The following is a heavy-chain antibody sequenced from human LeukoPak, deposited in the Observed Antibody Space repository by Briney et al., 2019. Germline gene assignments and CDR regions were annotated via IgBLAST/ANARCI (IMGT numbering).Heavy chain of an antibody. D-gene: IGHD6-19*01. V-gene: IGHV4-59*08. CDR1: GGSISSYY. Sequence: SETLSLTCTVSGGSISSYYWSGIRQPPGKGLEWIGYIYYSGSTNYNPSLKSRVTISVDTSKNQFSLKLSSVTAADTAVYYCARGAVAGLLRYWGQGTLVTVSS. J-gene: IGHJ4*02. CDR3: ARGAVAGLLRY. CDR2: IYYSGST.